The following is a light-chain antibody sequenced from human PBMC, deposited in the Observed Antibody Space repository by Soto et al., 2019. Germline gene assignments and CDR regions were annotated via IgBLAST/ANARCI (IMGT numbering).Light chain of an antibody. Sequence: DIQMTQSPSSLSASVGDRVTITCQASQAISNYLNWYQQKPGKAPKLLIYDATTLGTGVPSRFSGSGSGTDFTFTISSLQPEDIATYYCQQYDNLPLTFGPGTKVDIK. J-gene: IGKJ3*01. CDR3: QQYDNLPLT. CDR1: QAISNY. V-gene: IGKV1-33*01. CDR2: DAT.